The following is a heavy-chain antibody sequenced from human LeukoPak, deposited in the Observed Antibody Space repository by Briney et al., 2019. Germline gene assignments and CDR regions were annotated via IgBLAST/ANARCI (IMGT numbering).Heavy chain of an antibody. D-gene: IGHD3-22*01. CDR1: GFTFSSYG. CDR3: ARWSEGYYYDSSGLDY. J-gene: IGHJ4*02. Sequence: PGGSLRLSCAASGFTFSSYGMHWVRQAPGKGLEWVAVISYDGSNKYYADSVKGRFTISRDNSKNTLYLQMNSLRAEDTAVYYCARWSEGYYYDSSGLDYWGQGTLVTVSS. V-gene: IGHV3-30*03. CDR2: ISYDGSNK.